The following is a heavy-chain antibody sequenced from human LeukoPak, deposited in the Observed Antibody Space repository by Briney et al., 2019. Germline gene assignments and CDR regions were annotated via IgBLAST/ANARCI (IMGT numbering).Heavy chain of an antibody. J-gene: IGHJ5*02. Sequence: RASETLSLTCTISGGSMKSYYWSWIRQPPGKELEWIAYIYYSGSADYNPSLASRVSISVDTSRNQFSLKVRSVTAADTAVYYCARDNGFRFFDAWGQGTLATVSS. CDR3: ARDNGFRFFDA. CDR2: IYYSGSA. CDR1: GGSMKSYY. D-gene: IGHD2-8*01. V-gene: IGHV4-59*13.